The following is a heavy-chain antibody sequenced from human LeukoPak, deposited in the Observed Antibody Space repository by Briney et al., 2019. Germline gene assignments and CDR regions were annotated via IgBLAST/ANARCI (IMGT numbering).Heavy chain of an antibody. V-gene: IGHV4-39*01. Sequence: SETLSLTCTVSGSSISSSSYYWGWIRQPPGKGLEWIGSIYYSGSTYYNPSLKSRVTISVGTSKNQFSLKLSSVTAADTAVYYCACIYSYGYYFDYWGQGTLVTVSS. CDR3: ACIYSYGYYFDY. J-gene: IGHJ4*02. CDR1: GSSISSSSYY. D-gene: IGHD5-18*01. CDR2: IYYSGST.